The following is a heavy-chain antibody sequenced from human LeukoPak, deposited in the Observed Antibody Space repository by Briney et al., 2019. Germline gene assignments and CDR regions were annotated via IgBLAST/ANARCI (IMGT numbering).Heavy chain of an antibody. CDR1: GYSISTGYY. D-gene: IGHD6-6*01. CDR2: VYYSGNT. V-gene: IGHV4-61*01. CDR3: AREGLAARRGAFDI. Sequence: SETLSLTCTVSGYSISTGYYWDWIRQPPGKGLEWIGYVYYSGNTNYNPSLRSRVTISIDTSKNQFSLNLKSVTAADTAMYYCAREGLAARRGAFDIWGQGTVVTVSS. J-gene: IGHJ3*02.